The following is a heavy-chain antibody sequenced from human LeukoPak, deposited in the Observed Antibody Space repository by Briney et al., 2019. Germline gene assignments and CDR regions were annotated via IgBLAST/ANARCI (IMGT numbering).Heavy chain of an antibody. CDR2: MNPNSGNT. V-gene: IGHV1-8*01. J-gene: IGHJ6*02. CDR1: GYSFASYD. Sequence: ASLTGSCKESGYSFASYDINWVRQATGQEHEWMGWMNPNSGNTGYAQKFQGRVTMTRNTSISTAYMELSSLRSEDTAVYYCARASLDVDTAMVYYYYGMDVWGQGTTVTVSS. CDR3: ARASLDVDTAMVYYYYGMDV. D-gene: IGHD5-18*01.